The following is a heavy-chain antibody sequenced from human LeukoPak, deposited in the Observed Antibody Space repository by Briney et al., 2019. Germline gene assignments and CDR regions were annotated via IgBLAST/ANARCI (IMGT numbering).Heavy chain of an antibody. V-gene: IGHV4-34*01. Sequence: SETLSLTCAVYGGSFSGYYWSWIRQPPGKGLEWIGEINHSGSTNYNPSLKSRVTISVDTSKNQFSLKLSSVTAADTAVYYCARQDTITTPGVDYWGQGTPVTVSS. CDR3: ARQDTITTPGVDY. J-gene: IGHJ4*02. CDR1: GGSFSGYY. D-gene: IGHD3-3*01. CDR2: INHSGST.